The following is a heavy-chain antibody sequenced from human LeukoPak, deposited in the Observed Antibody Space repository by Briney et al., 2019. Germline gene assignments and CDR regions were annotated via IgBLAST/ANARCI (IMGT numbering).Heavy chain of an antibody. J-gene: IGHJ6*03. CDR3: ATTTHSGSYATLGYYHYMDV. CDR2: FDPGDGET. Sequence: GASVKVSCKVSGYTLTELSMHWVRQAPGKGLEWMGGFDPGDGETIYAQKFQGRVTMTEDTSTDTAYMELSSLRSEDTAVYYCATTTHSGSYATLGYYHYMDVWGKGTTVTASS. CDR1: GYTLTELS. D-gene: IGHD1-26*01. V-gene: IGHV1-24*01.